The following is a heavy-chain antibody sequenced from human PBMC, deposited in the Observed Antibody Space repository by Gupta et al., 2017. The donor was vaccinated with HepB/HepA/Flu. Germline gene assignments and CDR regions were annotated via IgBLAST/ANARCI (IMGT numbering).Heavy chain of an antibody. V-gene: IGHV3-21*01. Sequence: EVQLVESGGGLVKPGGSLRLSCAASGFTFSSYSMNWVRQAPGKGLEWVSSISSSSSYIYYADSVKGRFTISRDNAKNSLYLQMNSLRAEDTAVYYCARDLKVTVTTYLDEHPPYYYYGMDVWGQGTTVTVSS. CDR3: ARDLKVTVTTYLDEHPPYYYYGMDV. CDR2: ISSSSSYI. D-gene: IGHD4-17*01. J-gene: IGHJ6*02. CDR1: GFTFSSYS.